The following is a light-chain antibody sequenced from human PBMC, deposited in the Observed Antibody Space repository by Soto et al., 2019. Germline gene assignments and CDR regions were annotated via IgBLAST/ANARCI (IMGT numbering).Light chain of an antibody. Sequence: VLTQSPATRSAYLGDRATLSCRASQSVSSNLAWYQQKPGQGPRLLIYGASTRATGIPARFSGSGSGTEFTLTISSLQPEDFAIYYCQQYNDYQYTFGQGTRLEIK. CDR3: QQYNDYQYT. CDR2: GAS. V-gene: IGKV3-15*01. J-gene: IGKJ5*01. CDR1: QSVSSN.